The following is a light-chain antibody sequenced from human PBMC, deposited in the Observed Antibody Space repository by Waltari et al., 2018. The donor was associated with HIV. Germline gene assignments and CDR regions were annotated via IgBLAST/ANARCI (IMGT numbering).Light chain of an antibody. CDR3: QQYGNSLYT. CDR2: GAS. CDR1: KSVSGRS. J-gene: IGKJ2*01. Sequence: EIVLTQSPGTLSLSPGERATLSCRALKSVSGRSFAWYHQKPGQAPRLLTYGASRRATGIPDRFSGSESGTDFTLTISRLEPEDFAVYYCQQYGNSLYTFGQGTKLDIK. V-gene: IGKV3-20*01.